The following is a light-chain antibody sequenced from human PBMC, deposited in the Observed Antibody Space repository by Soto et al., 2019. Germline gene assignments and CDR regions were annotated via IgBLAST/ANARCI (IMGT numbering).Light chain of an antibody. Sequence: QSVLTQAPSVSGAPGRSVTISCSGGTSNIGRNSVNWYQQFPGTAPKPLIYMNDRRPSGVPDRFSAFRSGASASLAISGLQSEDGATYYCAAWDDNLNVVFGGGTKVTVL. CDR1: TSNIGRNS. V-gene: IGLV1-44*01. CDR3: AAWDDNLNVV. CDR2: MND. J-gene: IGLJ2*01.